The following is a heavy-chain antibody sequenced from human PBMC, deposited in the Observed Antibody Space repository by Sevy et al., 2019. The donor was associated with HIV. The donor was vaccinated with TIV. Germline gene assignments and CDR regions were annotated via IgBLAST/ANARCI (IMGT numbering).Heavy chain of an antibody. J-gene: IGHJ6*02. Sequence: ASVKVSCKASGYTFTGYYMHWVRQAPGQGLEWMGWINPNSGGTNYAQKFQGRVTMTRDTSISTAYMELIRLRSDDTAVYYCARSPRGYCSSTSCYWDSYYYYGMDVWGQGTTVTVSS. V-gene: IGHV1-2*02. CDR2: INPNSGGT. CDR3: ARSPRGYCSSTSCYWDSYYYYGMDV. CDR1: GYTFTGYY. D-gene: IGHD2-2*01.